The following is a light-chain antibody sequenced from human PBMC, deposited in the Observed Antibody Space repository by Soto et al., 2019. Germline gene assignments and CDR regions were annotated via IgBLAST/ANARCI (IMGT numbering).Light chain of an antibody. CDR3: TSYSRYRVLV. CDR2: EVS. CDR1: SSDIGGYKY. Sequence: QSALTQPASVSGSLGQSITISCTGTSSDIGGYKYVSWCQQHPGKAPKLIIFEVSNRPSGVSDRFSGSNSGNTASLTISGLQAEDEADYYCTSYSRYRVLVFGGGTKLTVL. V-gene: IGLV2-14*01. J-gene: IGLJ3*02.